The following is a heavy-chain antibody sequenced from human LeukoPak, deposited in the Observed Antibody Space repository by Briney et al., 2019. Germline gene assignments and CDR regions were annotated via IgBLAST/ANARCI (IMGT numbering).Heavy chain of an antibody. CDR1: GFTFGDYA. Sequence: TGGSLRLSCTASGFTFGDYAMSWVRQAPGKGLEWVGFIRSKAYGGTTEYAASVKGRFTISRDDSKSIAYLQMNSLKTEDTAVYYCTRELTEYYYDSSGYYPFDYWGQGTLVTVSS. V-gene: IGHV3-49*04. CDR2: IRSKAYGGTT. CDR3: TRELTEYYYDSSGYYPFDY. J-gene: IGHJ4*02. D-gene: IGHD3-22*01.